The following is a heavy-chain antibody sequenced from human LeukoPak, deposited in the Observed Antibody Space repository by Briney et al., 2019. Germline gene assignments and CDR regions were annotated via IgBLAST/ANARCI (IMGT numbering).Heavy chain of an antibody. CDR3: ARRAGGPFYYHSYGNRRAFDF. Sequence: SETLSLTCTVSGGSISNNYWSWIRQPPGKGLEWIGYIYTSGSTDYNPSLKSRVTISLDTSKNQFSLKLSSVTAADTAVYYCARRAGGPFYYHSYGNRRAFDFWGQGTMVTVSS. CDR1: GGSISNNY. V-gene: IGHV4-4*08. J-gene: IGHJ3*01. D-gene: IGHD3-22*01. CDR2: IYTSGST.